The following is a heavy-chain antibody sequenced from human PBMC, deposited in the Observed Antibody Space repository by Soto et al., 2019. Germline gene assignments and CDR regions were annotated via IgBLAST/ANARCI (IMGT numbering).Heavy chain of an antibody. V-gene: IGHV1-18*01. Sequence: GASVKVTCKASGYNFNIYGINWVRQAPGQGLELMGWISAYDGKTTYAQNFQGRVTIAADRSTSTVYMELSSLTPEDTAVYYCARGAECRGYCLKKFTWLDPWGQGTLVTVSS. CDR2: ISAYDGKT. CDR1: GYNFNIYG. D-gene: IGHD2-15*01. CDR3: ARGAECRGYCLKKFTWLDP. J-gene: IGHJ5*02.